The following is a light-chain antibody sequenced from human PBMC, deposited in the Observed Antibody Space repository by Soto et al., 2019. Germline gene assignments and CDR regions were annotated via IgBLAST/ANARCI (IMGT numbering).Light chain of an antibody. CDR2: EDT. V-gene: IGLV2-23*01. Sequence: QSALTQPASVSGSPGQSITISCTGTKTDIGNYNLVSWYQRHPDKAPKLSIYEDTKRPSGISNRFSASKSGTTASLTISGLQAEDEADYHCSSFAGSGTLVVFGGGTKLTVL. CDR3: SSFAGSGTLVV. J-gene: IGLJ2*01. CDR1: KTDIGNYNL.